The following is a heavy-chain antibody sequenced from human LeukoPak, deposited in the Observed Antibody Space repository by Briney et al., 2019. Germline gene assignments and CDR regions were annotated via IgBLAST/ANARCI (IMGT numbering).Heavy chain of an antibody. CDR2: MNPNSGNT. Sequence: GASVKVSCKASGYTFTSYDFNWVRQATGQGLEWMGWMNPNSGNTGYAQKFQGRVTMTRNTSISTAYMELSSLRSEDTAVYYCARGVQGPLGDWFDPWGQGTLVTVSS. D-gene: IGHD1-1*01. V-gene: IGHV1-8*01. CDR1: GYTFTSYD. J-gene: IGHJ5*02. CDR3: ARGVQGPLGDWFDP.